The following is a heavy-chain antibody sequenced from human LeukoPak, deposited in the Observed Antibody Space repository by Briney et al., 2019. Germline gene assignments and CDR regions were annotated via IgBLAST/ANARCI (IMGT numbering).Heavy chain of an antibody. D-gene: IGHD7-27*01. V-gene: IGHV4-59*11. CDR2: MYYSGST. CDR1: GGSISSHY. J-gene: IGHJ4*02. CDR3: ARASWGSYYFDY. Sequence: SETLSLTCTVSGGSISSHYWSWIRQPPGKGLEWIGYMYYSGSTKYNPSLKSRVIISVDTSKNQLSLKLSSVTAADTAVYYCARASWGSYYFDYWGQGTLVTVSS.